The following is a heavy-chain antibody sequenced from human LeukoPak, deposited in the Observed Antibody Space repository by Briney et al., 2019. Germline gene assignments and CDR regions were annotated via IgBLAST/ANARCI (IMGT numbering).Heavy chain of an antibody. CDR3: ARQTGSGLFILP. Sequence: PSETLSLTCTVSGGSISSDYWGWIRQPPGKGLEWIGSIYYSGNTYYNASLKSQVSISMDTSKNQFSLRLTSVTAADTAVYYCARQTGSGLFILPGGQGTLVTVSS. V-gene: IGHV4-39*01. D-gene: IGHD3/OR15-3a*01. CDR2: IYYSGNT. J-gene: IGHJ4*02. CDR1: GGSISSDY.